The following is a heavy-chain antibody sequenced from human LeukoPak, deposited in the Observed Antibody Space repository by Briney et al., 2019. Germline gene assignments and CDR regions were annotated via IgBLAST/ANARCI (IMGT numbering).Heavy chain of an antibody. V-gene: IGHV3-9*01. CDR1: GFTFDDYA. J-gene: IGHJ4*02. Sequence: GGSLRLSCAASGFTFDDYAMHWVRQAPGKGLEWVSGISWNSGSIGYADSVKGRFTISRDNAKNSLYLQMNSLRVEDTALYYCAKDSTVVNHYYFDYWGQGTLVTVSS. CDR2: ISWNSGSI. D-gene: IGHD2-21*01. CDR3: AKDSTVVNHYYFDY.